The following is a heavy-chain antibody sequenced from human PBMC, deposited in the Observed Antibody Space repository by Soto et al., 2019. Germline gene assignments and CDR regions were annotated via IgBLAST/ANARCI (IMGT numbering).Heavy chain of an antibody. D-gene: IGHD3-3*01. J-gene: IGHJ4*02. Sequence: ASVKVSCKASGYTFTSYAMHWVRQAPGQRLEWMGWINAGNGNTKYSQKFQGRVTITRDTSASTAYMELSSLRSEDTAVHYCARAYLPAITIFGVVTSMYYFDYWGQGTLVTVSS. CDR2: INAGNGNT. V-gene: IGHV1-3*01. CDR1: GYTFTSYA. CDR3: ARAYLPAITIFGVVTSMYYFDY.